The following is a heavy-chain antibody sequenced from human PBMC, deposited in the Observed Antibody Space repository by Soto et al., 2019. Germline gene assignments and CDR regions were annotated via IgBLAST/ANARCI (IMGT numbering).Heavy chain of an antibody. CDR2: LNPHSGKA. J-gene: IGHJ4*02. D-gene: IGHD6-6*01. V-gene: IGHV1-8*01. Sequence: ASVKVSCKASGYTFTIHDIHWVRQAPGQGLEWMAGLNPHSGKAAYAQRFQGRLTMTGNASTSTAYMELSGLRSEDTAMYYCARVSSIAARRSYDSWGQGTLVTVSS. CDR1: GYTFTIHD. CDR3: ARVSSIAARRSYDS.